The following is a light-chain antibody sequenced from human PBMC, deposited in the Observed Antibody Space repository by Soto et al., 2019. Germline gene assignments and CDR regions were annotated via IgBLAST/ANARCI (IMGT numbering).Light chain of an antibody. V-gene: IGKV3-11*01. CDR1: QTVSSF. CDR2: RAS. Sequence: EIVLTQSPATLSLSPGERATLSCRASQTVSSFLAWYQQKPGQAPRLLIYRASNRATGIPARFSGSGSGTDFTLTISCLESEEFAFYCCHQSSDWPITFGQGTRLEIK. CDR3: HQSSDWPIT. J-gene: IGKJ5*01.